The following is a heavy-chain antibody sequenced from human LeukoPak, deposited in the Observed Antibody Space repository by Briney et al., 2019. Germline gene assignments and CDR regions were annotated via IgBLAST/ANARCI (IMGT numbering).Heavy chain of an antibody. V-gene: IGHV3-21*01. CDR2: ISSSSSYI. Sequence: PGGSLRLSCVASGFALSSYSMNCVRQAPGKGLEWVSSISSSSSYIYYADSVKGRFTISRDNAKNSLYLQMNSLRAEDTAVYYCARGGGSYSYYFDYWGQGTLVTVSS. CDR1: GFALSSYS. D-gene: IGHD1-26*01. J-gene: IGHJ4*02. CDR3: ARGGGSYSYYFDY.